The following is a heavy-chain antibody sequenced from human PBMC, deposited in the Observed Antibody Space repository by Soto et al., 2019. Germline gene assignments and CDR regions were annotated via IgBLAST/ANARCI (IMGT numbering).Heavy chain of an antibody. CDR2: INPKSGGT. J-gene: IGHJ4*02. Sequence: XSVRVSCKASVDTFTSNYIHWVRQAPGQGFEWMGWINPKSGGTKYPQKFQGRVTMTRDTSLSTVYMTLTRLTSGDTAVYYCARDLAKGGGSAGFDYWGQGTLVTVSS. D-gene: IGHD1-26*01. V-gene: IGHV1-2*02. CDR1: VDTFTSNY. CDR3: ARDLAKGGGSAGFDY.